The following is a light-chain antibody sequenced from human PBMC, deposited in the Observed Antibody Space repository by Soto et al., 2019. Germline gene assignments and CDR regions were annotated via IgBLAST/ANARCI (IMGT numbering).Light chain of an antibody. CDR3: QQYNNWPPLT. V-gene: IGKV3-15*01. CDR2: GAS. CDR1: QSVSGN. Sequence: EIVMTQAPATLSVSPGESATLSCRASQSVSGNLAWYQQKPGQAPRLLIYGASTRATGIPARFSGSGSGTEFTLTISSLQSEDFAVYYCQQYNNWPPLTFGGGTKVEIK. J-gene: IGKJ4*01.